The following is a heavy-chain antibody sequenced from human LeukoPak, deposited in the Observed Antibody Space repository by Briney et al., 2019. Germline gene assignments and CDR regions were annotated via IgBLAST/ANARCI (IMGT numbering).Heavy chain of an antibody. CDR3: ARVLMTTVVTQDFDY. Sequence: ASVKVSCKASGYTFTSYDINWVRQATGQGLEWMGWMNPNSGNTGYAQKFQGRVTMTRNTSISTAYMELSRLRSDDTAVYYCARVLMTTVVTQDFDYWGQGTLVTVSS. J-gene: IGHJ4*02. CDR1: GYTFTSYD. CDR2: MNPNSGNT. D-gene: IGHD4-23*01. V-gene: IGHV1-8*01.